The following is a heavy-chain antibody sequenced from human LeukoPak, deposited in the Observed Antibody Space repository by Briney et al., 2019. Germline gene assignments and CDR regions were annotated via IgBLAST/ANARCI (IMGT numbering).Heavy chain of an antibody. J-gene: IGHJ4*02. D-gene: IGHD5-18*01. V-gene: IGHV4-30-2*01. Sequence: PSQTLSPTCTVSGGSISSGGYYWSWIRQPPGKGLEWIGYIYHSGSTYYNPSLKSRVTIPVDRSKNQFSLKLSSVTAADTAVYYCAREIHVDTAMVKVYYFDYWGQGTLVTVSS. CDR2: IYHSGST. CDR3: AREIHVDTAMVKVYYFDY. CDR1: GGSISSGGYY.